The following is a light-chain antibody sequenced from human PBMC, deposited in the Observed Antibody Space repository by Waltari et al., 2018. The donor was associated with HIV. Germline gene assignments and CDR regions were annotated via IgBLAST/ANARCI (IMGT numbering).Light chain of an antibody. CDR2: AAS. CDR1: QGISSY. J-gene: IGKJ4*01. CDR3: QQYYSFPLRT. V-gene: IGKV1-8*01. Sequence: AIRMTQSPSSFSASTGDSVTITCRASQGISSYLACFQQNPGKAPKHLVYAASTLQDGVPSRFSGSGSGTDFTLTSSCLQSEDFATYYCQQYYSFPLRTFGGGTKVEIK.